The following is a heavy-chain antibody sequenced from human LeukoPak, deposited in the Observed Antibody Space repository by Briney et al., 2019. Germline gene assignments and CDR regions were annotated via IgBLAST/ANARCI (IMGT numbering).Heavy chain of an antibody. CDR1: GFTFSSYA. Sequence: AGGSLRLSCSASGFTFSSYAMHWVRQAPRKGLEYVSAISSNGSSTYYANSVKGRFTISRDNSKNTLYLQMGSLRAEDMAVYYCARVGHSGPFDYWGQGTLVTVSS. V-gene: IGHV3-64*01. CDR3: ARVGHSGPFDY. D-gene: IGHD1-26*01. CDR2: ISSNGSST. J-gene: IGHJ4*02.